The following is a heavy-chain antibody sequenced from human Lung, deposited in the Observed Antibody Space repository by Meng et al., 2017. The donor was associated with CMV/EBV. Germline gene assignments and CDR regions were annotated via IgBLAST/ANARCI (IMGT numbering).Heavy chain of an antibody. J-gene: IGHJ4*02. CDR2: LSYDGRNE. Sequence: GGSLRLSCAASGFAFRSFTMHWVRQAPGKGLEWVAVLSYDGRNEFYAESVQGRFTISRDNSKNTLFLQMNSLRREDTAVYYCARDLLEGRYWGQGTLVTVSS. D-gene: IGHD1-1*01. CDR1: GFAFRSFT. V-gene: IGHV3-30*04. CDR3: ARDLLEGRY.